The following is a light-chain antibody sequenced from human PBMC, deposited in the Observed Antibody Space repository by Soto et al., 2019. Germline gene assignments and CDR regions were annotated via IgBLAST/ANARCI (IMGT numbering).Light chain of an antibody. CDR2: GNT. J-gene: IGLJ1*01. Sequence: QSVLTQPPSVSGAPGQRITISCTGSSSNIGAGYPVHWYQQLPGTAPKLLTFGNTVRPSGVPDRFSGSRSGLAITGLQAEDEADYYCQSYDSSLSGYVFGTGTKVTVL. CDR1: SSNIGAGYP. CDR3: QSYDSSLSGYV. V-gene: IGLV1-40*01.